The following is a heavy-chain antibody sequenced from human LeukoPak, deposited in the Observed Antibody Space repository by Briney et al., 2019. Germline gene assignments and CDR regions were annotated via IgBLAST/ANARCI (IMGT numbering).Heavy chain of an antibody. J-gene: IGHJ2*01. D-gene: IGHD3-22*01. Sequence: GGSLRLSCAASGFTFSSYSMNWVRQAPGKGLEWVSSISSSSSYIYYADSVKGRFTISRDNAKNSLYLQMNSLRAEDTAVYYCARDYYDSGVYYNGYFDLWGRGTLVTVSS. CDR2: ISSSSSYI. CDR1: GFTFSSYS. CDR3: ARDYYDSGVYYNGYFDL. V-gene: IGHV3-21*01.